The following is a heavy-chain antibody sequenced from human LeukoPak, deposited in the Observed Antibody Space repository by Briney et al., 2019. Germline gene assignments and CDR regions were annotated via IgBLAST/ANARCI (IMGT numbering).Heavy chain of an antibody. J-gene: IGHJ4*02. CDR1: GFTFSSYS. V-gene: IGHV3-21*01. CDR3: ASFHYYDSSGYYVPY. CDR2: ISSSSSYI. D-gene: IGHD3-22*01. Sequence: GGSLRLSCAASGFTFSSYSMNWVRQAPGKGLEWVSSISSSSSYIYYADSVKGRFTISRDNAKNSLYLQMNSLRAEDTAVYYCASFHYYDSSGYYVPYWGQGTLVTVSS.